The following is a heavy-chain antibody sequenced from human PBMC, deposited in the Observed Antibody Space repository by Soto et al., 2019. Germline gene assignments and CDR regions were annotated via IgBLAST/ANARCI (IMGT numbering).Heavy chain of an antibody. V-gene: IGHV4-59*08. CDR2: IYYSGST. CDR1: GGSISSYY. CDR3: ARSNYGLNYFDY. Sequence: SETLSLTCTVSGGSISSYYWSWIRQPPGKGLEWIGYIYYSGSTNYNPSLKSRVTISVDTSKNQFSLKLSSVTAADTAVYYCARSNYGLNYFDYWGQGTLVTVSS. J-gene: IGHJ4*02. D-gene: IGHD4-17*01.